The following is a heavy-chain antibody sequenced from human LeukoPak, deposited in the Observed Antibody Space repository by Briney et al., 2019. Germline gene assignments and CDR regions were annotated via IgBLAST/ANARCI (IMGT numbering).Heavy chain of an antibody. CDR2: INPNSGST. D-gene: IGHD2-2*01. CDR3: ARLADCSSSSCRSFDY. Sequence: GASVKVSCKASGYPFTGYYLHWVRQAPGQGLDWMGWINPNSGSTNYAQKFQGRVTMTRDTSISTAYMELSRLRSDDTAVYYCARLADCSSSSCRSFDYWGQGTLVTVSS. J-gene: IGHJ4*02. V-gene: IGHV1-2*02. CDR1: GYPFTGYY.